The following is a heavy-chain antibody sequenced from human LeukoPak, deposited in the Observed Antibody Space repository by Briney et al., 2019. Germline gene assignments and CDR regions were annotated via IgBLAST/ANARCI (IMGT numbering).Heavy chain of an antibody. Sequence: GGSLRLSCAASGFTFSSYAMSWVRQAQAQGLDWVSAISGSGGSTYYADSVKGRFTISRDNSKNTLYLQMNSLRAEDTAVYYCAKDAGYDSSGEVDYWGQGTLVTVSS. CDR2: ISGSGGST. D-gene: IGHD3-22*01. V-gene: IGHV3-23*01. J-gene: IGHJ4*02. CDR3: AKDAGYDSSGEVDY. CDR1: GFTFSSYA.